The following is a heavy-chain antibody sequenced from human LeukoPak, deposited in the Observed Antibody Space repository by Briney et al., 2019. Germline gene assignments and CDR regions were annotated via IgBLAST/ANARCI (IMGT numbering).Heavy chain of an antibody. V-gene: IGHV4-59*08. CDR3: ARSDIWGSYRFLDY. CDR2: MLYSGST. J-gene: IGHJ4*02. CDR1: GASISNYY. D-gene: IGHD3-16*02. Sequence: SETLSLTCTVSGASISNYYWSWIRQSPGKGLEWIGYMLYSGSTNQNPSLRSRVTISVDTSKNQVSLKLSSVTAADTAIYYCARSDIWGSYRFLDYWGQGALVTVSS.